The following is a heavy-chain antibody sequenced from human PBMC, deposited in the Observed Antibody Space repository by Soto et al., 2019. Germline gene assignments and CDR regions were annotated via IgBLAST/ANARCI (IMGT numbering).Heavy chain of an antibody. V-gene: IGHV1-8*01. Sequence: QVQLVQSGAEVKKPGASVKVSCKASGYTFTSYDINWVRQATGQGLEWMGWMNPNSGNTGYAQKFQGRVTMTRNNSISTAYMELSSLRSEDTAVYYCERERTGTTSMDVWGQGTTVTVSS. CDR3: ERERTGTTSMDV. J-gene: IGHJ6*02. CDR1: GYTFTSYD. D-gene: IGHD1-1*01. CDR2: MNPNSGNT.